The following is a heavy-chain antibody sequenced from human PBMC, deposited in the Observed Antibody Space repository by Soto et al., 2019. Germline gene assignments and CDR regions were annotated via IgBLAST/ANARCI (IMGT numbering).Heavy chain of an antibody. Sequence: SETLSLTCTVSGGSISSGDYYWSWIRQPPGKGLEWIGYIYYSGSTYYNPSLKSRVTISVDTSKNQFSLKLSSVTAADTAVYYWARGGGDILTGYYPFDYWGQGTLVTVS. V-gene: IGHV4-30-4*01. J-gene: IGHJ4*02. CDR2: IYYSGST. D-gene: IGHD3-9*01. CDR1: GGSISSGDYY. CDR3: ARGGGDILTGYYPFDY.